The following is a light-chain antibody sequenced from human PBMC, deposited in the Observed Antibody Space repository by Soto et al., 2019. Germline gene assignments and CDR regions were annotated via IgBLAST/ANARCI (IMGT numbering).Light chain of an antibody. CDR1: QSDLGDFEY. V-gene: IGLV2-14*01. J-gene: IGLJ3*02. CDR2: EVT. CDR3: STYTSTNTWV. Sequence: QSVLTQPPSVSGSPGQSITISCTATQSDLGDFEYVSWYQHHPGQAPKLIIYEVTNRPSGVSSRFSGSKSGNTPSLTVSGLQAEDEADYYCSTYTSTNTWVFGGGTKLTVL.